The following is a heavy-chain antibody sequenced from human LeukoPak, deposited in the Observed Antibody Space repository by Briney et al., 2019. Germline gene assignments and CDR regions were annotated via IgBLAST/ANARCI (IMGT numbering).Heavy chain of an antibody. V-gene: IGHV3-21*01. Sequence: GGSLRLSCAASGFTFSSYSMNWVRQAPGKGLEWVSSISSSSSYIYYADSVKGRFTISRDNAKNSLYLQMNSLRAEDTAVYYCARGSGYFDWLLSFDYWGQGTLVTVSS. CDR3: ARGSGYFDWLLSFDY. CDR1: GFTFSSYS. J-gene: IGHJ4*02. D-gene: IGHD3-9*01. CDR2: ISSSSSYI.